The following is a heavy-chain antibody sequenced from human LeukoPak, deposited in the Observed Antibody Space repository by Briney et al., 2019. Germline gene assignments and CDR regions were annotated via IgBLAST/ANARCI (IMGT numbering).Heavy chain of an antibody. V-gene: IGHV3-7*01. CDR1: GFTFSNYW. Sequence: GGSLRLSCEGSGFTFSNYWMGWVRQAPGEGLQWVANIKTDGSEKYYVDSVKGRFTISRDNAKNSLYLQMNSLRVEDTAIYYCARDREGYCSGSACYRPYGMDVWGQGTTVTVSS. D-gene: IGHD2-15*01. CDR3: ARDREGYCSGSACYRPYGMDV. J-gene: IGHJ6*02. CDR2: IKTDGSEK.